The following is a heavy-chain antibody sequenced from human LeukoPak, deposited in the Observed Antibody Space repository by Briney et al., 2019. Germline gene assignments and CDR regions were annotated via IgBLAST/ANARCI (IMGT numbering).Heavy chain of an antibody. V-gene: IGHV1-8*01. CDR1: GYTFTSYD. CDR2: MNPNSGNT. CDR3: ARVSAYNWNDLNY. J-gene: IGHJ4*02. D-gene: IGHD1-1*01. Sequence: GASVKVSCKASGYTFTSYDINWVRQATGQGLEWMGWMNPNSGNTGYAQKFQGRVTMTRNTSISTAYMELSSLRSEDTAVYYCARVSAYNWNDLNYWGQGTLVTVSS.